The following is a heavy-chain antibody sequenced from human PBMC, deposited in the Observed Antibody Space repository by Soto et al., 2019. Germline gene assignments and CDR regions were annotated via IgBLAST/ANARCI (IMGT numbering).Heavy chain of an antibody. Sequence: LRLSCAASGFTFSSYAMHWVRQAPGKGLEWVAVISYDGSNKYYADSVKGRFTISRDNSKNTLYLQMNSLRAEDTAVYYCARAKGYYDSSGRNAFDIWGQGTMVTVSS. CDR1: GFTFSSYA. V-gene: IGHV3-30-3*01. CDR3: ARAKGYYDSSGRNAFDI. D-gene: IGHD3-22*01. J-gene: IGHJ3*02. CDR2: ISYDGSNK.